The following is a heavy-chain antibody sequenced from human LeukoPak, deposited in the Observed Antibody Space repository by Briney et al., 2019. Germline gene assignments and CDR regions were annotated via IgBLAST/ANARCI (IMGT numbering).Heavy chain of an antibody. CDR3: ARASRYCTNGVCYPTDFDP. CDR2: SNHSGST. V-gene: IGHV4-34*01. J-gene: IGHJ5*02. D-gene: IGHD2-8*01. CDR1: GGSFSDYY. Sequence: SETLSLTCAVYGGSFSDYYWSWIRQPPGKGLEWIGESNHSGSTNYSPSLKSRVTISVDTSKNQFSLKLSSVTAADTAVYYCARASRYCTNGVCYPTDFDPWGQGTLVTVSS.